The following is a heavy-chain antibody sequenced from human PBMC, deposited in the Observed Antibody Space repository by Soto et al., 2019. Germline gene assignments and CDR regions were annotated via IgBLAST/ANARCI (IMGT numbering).Heavy chain of an antibody. CDR2: INHSGST. V-gene: IGHV4-34*01. Sequence: PSETLSLTCAIYGGSFSDYYWSWIRQPPGKGLEWIGEINHSGSTNYNPSLKSRVTMSVDTSKNQFSLRLNSVTAADTAVYYCARGADTALVRGYNWFDPWGQGTLVTSPQ. J-gene: IGHJ5*02. D-gene: IGHD5-18*01. CDR1: GGSFSDYY. CDR3: ARGADTALVRGYNWFDP.